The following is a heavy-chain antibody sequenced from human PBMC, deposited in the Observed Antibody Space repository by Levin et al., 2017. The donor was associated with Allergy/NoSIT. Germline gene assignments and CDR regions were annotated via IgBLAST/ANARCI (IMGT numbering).Heavy chain of an antibody. J-gene: IGHJ4*02. D-gene: IGHD3-16*01. CDR3: ARMASMITFGGVYYY. V-gene: IGHV1-69*06. CDR2: IIPIFGTA. Sequence: PEASVKVSCKASGGTFSSYAISWVRQAPGQGLEWMGGIIPIFGTANYAQKFQGRVTITADKSTSTAYMELSSLRSEDTAVYYCARMASMITFGGVYYYWGQGTLVTVSS. CDR1: GGTFSSYA.